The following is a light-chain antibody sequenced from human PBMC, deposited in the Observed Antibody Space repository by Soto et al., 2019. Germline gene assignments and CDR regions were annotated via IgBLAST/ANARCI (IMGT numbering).Light chain of an antibody. Sequence: TQSPSALSFSIGDIVTNTCVASQSISSWVPWYQQKPGKAPKILIYDVSSLESGVPSRFSGSGSGTEFTLTISSLQPDDVATYYCQQYKSYTWTFGQGTKVDIK. V-gene: IGKV1-5*01. CDR2: DVS. CDR3: QQYKSYTWT. CDR1: QSISSW. J-gene: IGKJ1*01.